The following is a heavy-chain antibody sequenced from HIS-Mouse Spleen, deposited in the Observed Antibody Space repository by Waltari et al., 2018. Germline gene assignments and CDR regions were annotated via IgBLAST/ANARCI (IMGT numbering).Heavy chain of an antibody. CDR2: MKPNKGNT. CDR1: GYTFTSYD. V-gene: IGHV1-8*01. D-gene: IGHD4-4*01. J-gene: IGHJ4*02. CDR3: ARGHDYSNYFDY. Sequence: QVQLVQSGAEVKKPGASVKVSCKASGYTFTSYDINWVRQATGQGLEWMGWMKPNKGNTGDAQKYQGRVTMTRNTSISTAYMELSSLRSEDTAVYYCARGHDYSNYFDYWGQGTLVTVSS.